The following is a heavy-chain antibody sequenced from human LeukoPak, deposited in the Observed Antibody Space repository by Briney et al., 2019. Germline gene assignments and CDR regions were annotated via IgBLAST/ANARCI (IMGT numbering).Heavy chain of an antibody. V-gene: IGHV3-30-3*01. CDR2: ISYDGSNK. CDR1: GFTFSSYA. CDR3: ANPHSSGWYH. D-gene: IGHD6-19*01. Sequence: GGSLRLSCAASGFTFSSYAMHWVRQAPGKGLKWVAVISYDGSNKYYADSVKGRFTISRDNSKNTLYLQMNSLRAEDTAVYYCANPHSSGWYHWGQGTLVTVSS. J-gene: IGHJ5*02.